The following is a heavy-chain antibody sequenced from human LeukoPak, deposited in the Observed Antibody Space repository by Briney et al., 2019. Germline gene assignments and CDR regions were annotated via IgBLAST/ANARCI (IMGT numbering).Heavy chain of an antibody. V-gene: IGHV3-21*01. CDR2: ISSAAAYM. J-gene: IGHJ4*02. CDR1: GFTFNSFI. Sequence: PGGSLRLSCAASGFTFNSFIMNWVRQAPGKGLEWVSSISSAAAYMYYADSVKGRFTISRDNSKNSLYLQLNTLRAEDTAVYYCARQGRTGELDYWGQGTLATVSS. CDR3: ARQGRTGELDY. D-gene: IGHD2-8*02.